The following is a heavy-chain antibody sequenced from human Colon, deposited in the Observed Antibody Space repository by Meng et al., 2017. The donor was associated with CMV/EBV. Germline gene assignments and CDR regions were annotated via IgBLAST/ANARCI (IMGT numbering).Heavy chain of an antibody. J-gene: IGHJ4*02. V-gene: IGHV3-48*04. D-gene: IGHD5/OR15-5a*01. CDR3: ARDRARSTSSPDPFDY. Sequence: GGSLRLSCAASGFNFYVYSMNWVRQAPGKGLEWVSYIDFTGSTKEYSDSVKGRFTISRDNAENSLYLQMNSLRVEDTAIYYCARDRARSTSSPDPFDYWGQGALVTSPQ. CDR2: IDFTGSTK. CDR1: GFNFYVYS.